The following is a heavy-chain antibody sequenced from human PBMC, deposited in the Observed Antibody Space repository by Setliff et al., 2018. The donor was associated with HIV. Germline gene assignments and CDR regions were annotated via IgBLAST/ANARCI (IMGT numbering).Heavy chain of an antibody. CDR1: GYNFTDYD. D-gene: IGHD3-3*02. Sequence: ASVKVSCKASGYNFTDYDINWVRQATGQGLEWMVWMNPNNGNTGYAEKFQGRVNMTRDTSISTAYMEQSSLRSDDTAVYYCARGTAPRPASVLEFLEWLFPNWFDPWGQGTLVTVSS. CDR2: MNPNNGNT. V-gene: IGHV1-8*02. CDR3: ARGTAPRPASVLEFLEWLFPNWFDP. J-gene: IGHJ5*02.